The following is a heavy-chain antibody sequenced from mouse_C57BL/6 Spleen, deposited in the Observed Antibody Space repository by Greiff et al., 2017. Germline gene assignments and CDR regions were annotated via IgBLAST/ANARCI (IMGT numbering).Heavy chain of an antibody. CDR1: GYTFTTYP. D-gene: IGHD1-1*01. V-gene: IGHV1-47*01. CDR2: FNPYNDDN. J-gene: IGHJ2*01. Sequence: VQLQQSGAELVKPGASVKMSFKASGYTFTTYPIEWMKQNHGKSLEWIGNFNPYNDDNKYNEKFKGKATLTVEKSSSTVYLELSRLTSDYSAVYYCARGSYYGSGFDYWGQGTTLTVSS. CDR3: ARGSYYGSGFDY.